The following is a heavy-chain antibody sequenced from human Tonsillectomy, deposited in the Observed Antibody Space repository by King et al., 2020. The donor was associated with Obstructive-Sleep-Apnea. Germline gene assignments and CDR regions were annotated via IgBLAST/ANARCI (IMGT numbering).Heavy chain of an antibody. J-gene: IGHJ6*02. Sequence: EQLVQSGAEVKKPGESLKISCKGSGYSFSNYWITWVRQMPGKGLEWMGIIYPGDSDTKYSPSFQGQVTISADKSISTAYLQWTSLKASDTAIYYCARHQLRHTYCGLDVWGQGTTVTVSS. CDR3: ARHQLRHTYCGLDV. CDR2: IYPGDSDT. D-gene: IGHD2-21*01. CDR1: GYSFSNYW. V-gene: IGHV5-51*01.